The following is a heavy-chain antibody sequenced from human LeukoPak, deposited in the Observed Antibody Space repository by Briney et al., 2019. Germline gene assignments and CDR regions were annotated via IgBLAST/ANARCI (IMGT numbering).Heavy chain of an antibody. Sequence: SVKVSCKASGYTFSSYGISWVRQAPGQGLEWMGRIIPILGIANYAQKFQGRVTITADKSTSTAYMELSSLRSEDTAVYYCARGGDDSSGYYLEFDYWGQGTLVTVSS. D-gene: IGHD3-22*01. CDR1: GYTFSSYG. J-gene: IGHJ4*02. V-gene: IGHV1-69*04. CDR2: IIPILGIA. CDR3: ARGGDDSSGYYLEFDY.